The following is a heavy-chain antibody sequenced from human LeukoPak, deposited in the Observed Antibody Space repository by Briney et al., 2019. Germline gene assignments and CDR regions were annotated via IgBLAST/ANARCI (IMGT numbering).Heavy chain of an antibody. D-gene: IGHD3-10*01. Sequence: GGSLRLSCVGSGFTFRSHAMSWVRQAPEKGLEFVSGIYENGGTTYYADSVKGRFSISRDNSKNTLYLQMNSLRAEDTAVYYCANPSSITMVRGVIIPWGQGTLVTVSS. CDR2: IYENGGTT. V-gene: IGHV3-23*01. CDR3: ANPSSITMVRGVIIP. J-gene: IGHJ5*02. CDR1: GFTFRSHA.